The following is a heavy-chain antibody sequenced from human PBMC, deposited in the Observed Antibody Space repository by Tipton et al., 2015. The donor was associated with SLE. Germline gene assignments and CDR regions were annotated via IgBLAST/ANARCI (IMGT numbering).Heavy chain of an antibody. D-gene: IGHD2-8*01. CDR3: ARDCTTGVCYTTSFDY. CDR1: GGSFSDYS. V-gene: IGHV4-34*01. CDR2: INHSGST. J-gene: IGHJ4*02. Sequence: TLSLTCAVYGGSFSDYSWSWIRQPPGKGLEWIGEINHSGSTNYNPSLKSRVTISIDTSENQFSLRLSSVTAADTAVYYCARDCTTGVCYTTSFDYGGQGTLVTVSP.